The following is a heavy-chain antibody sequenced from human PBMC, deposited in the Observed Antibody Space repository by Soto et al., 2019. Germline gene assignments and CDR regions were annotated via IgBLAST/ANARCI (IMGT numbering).Heavy chain of an antibody. CDR1: GGTFSSYA. J-gene: IGHJ6*02. D-gene: IGHD2-15*01. CDR3: ARTIIGYCSGGSCSSYYYYYGMDV. Sequence: SVKVSCKASGGTFSSYAISWVRQAPGQGLEWMGGIIPIFGTANYAQKFQGRVTITADESTSTAYMELSSLRSEDTAVYYCARTIIGYCSGGSCSSYYYYYGMDVWGQGTTVTVSS. CDR2: IIPIFGTA. V-gene: IGHV1-69*13.